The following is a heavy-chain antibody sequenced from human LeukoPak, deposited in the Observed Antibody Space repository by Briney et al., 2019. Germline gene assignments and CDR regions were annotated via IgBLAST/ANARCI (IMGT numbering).Heavy chain of an antibody. Sequence: GGSLRLSCAASGFTFDDYAMHWVRQAPGKGLEWVSGISWNSGSIGYADSVKGRFTIPRDNAKNSLYLQMNSLRAEDTALYYCAKGTYYYDSSGLFDYWGQGTLVTVSS. V-gene: IGHV3-9*01. CDR3: AKGTYYYDSSGLFDY. CDR2: ISWNSGSI. CDR1: GFTFDDYA. D-gene: IGHD3-22*01. J-gene: IGHJ4*02.